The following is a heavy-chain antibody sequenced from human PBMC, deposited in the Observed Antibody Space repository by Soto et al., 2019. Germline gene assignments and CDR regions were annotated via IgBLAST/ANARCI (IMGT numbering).Heavy chain of an antibody. V-gene: IGHV4-34*01. Sequence: SETLCLTCAVYGGSFSGYYWSWIRQPPGKGLEWIGEINHSGSTNYNPSLKSRVTISVDTSKNQLSLKLSSVTAADTAVYYCARGQSSLLLDCWGQGVLVTVSS. J-gene: IGHJ4*02. CDR2: INHSGST. CDR3: ARGQSSLLLDC. D-gene: IGHD2-8*02. CDR1: GGSFSGYY.